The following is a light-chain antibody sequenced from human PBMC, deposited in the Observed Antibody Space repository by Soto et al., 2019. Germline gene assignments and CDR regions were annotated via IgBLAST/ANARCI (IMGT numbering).Light chain of an antibody. CDR3: QQSHSVPRT. J-gene: IGKJ1*01. Sequence: DIQMTQSPSSLSASVGDRVTITCRASQRISSYLNWYQQKPGKAPKVLIYSASSLQSGVPSRFSGSRSGTDFTLTISSLQPEDFATYYCQQSHSVPRTFGQGTRVEIK. V-gene: IGKV1-39*01. CDR2: SAS. CDR1: QRISSY.